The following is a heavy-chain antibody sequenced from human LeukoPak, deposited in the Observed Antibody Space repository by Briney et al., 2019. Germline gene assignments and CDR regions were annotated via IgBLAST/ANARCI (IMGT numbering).Heavy chain of an antibody. D-gene: IGHD4-17*01. CDR2: IFTSEIT. V-gene: IGHV4-4*07. J-gene: IGHJ3*02. Sequence: SETLSLTCTVSGGSISSYYWSWIRQPAGKGLEWIGRIFTSEITNYNTSLKSRVSMTLDTSENQFSLKLSSVTAADTAVYFCAREKYGDYVFDAFDNWGQGTTVTVSS. CDR1: GGSISSYY. CDR3: AREKYGDYVFDAFDN.